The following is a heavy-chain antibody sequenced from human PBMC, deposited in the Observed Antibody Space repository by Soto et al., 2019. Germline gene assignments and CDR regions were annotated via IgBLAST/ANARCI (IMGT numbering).Heavy chain of an antibody. V-gene: IGHV4-31*03. CDR3: ARVKLVPAYWEWFDP. Sequence: PSETLSLTCSVSGGSISSGGYYWSWIRQYPGKGLEWIGYIYYSGSAHHNPSLRSRVSMSVDMFKNQFSLKLTSVTVADTAVYYCARVKLVPAYWEWFDPWGQGTLVTVSS. D-gene: IGHD2-2*01. J-gene: IGHJ5*02. CDR1: GGSISSGGYY. CDR2: IYYSGSA.